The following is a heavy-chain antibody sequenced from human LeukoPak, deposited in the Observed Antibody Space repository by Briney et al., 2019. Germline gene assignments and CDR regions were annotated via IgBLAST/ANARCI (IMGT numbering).Heavy chain of an antibody. CDR1: GFTFSSYW. CDR2: INSDGSTT. D-gene: IGHD6-19*01. CDR3: ARATTLYSSGWSDPFDY. Sequence: GGSLRLSCAASGFTFSSYWMHWVRQAPGKGLVWVSRINSDGSTTNYADSLKGRFTISRDNAKNTLYLQMNSLRAEDTAVYYCARATTLYSSGWSDPFDYWGQGTLVTVPS. J-gene: IGHJ4*02. V-gene: IGHV3-74*01.